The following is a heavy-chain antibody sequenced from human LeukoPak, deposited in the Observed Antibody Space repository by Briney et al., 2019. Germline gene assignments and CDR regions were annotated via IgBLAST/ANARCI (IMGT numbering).Heavy chain of an antibody. Sequence: PSETLSLTCAVYGGSFSGYYWSWIRQPPGKGLEWIGEINHSGSTNYNPSLKSRVTISVDTPKNQFSLKLSSVTAADTAVYYCARGRDGYNWGYYFDYWGQGTLVTVSS. CDR2: INHSGST. D-gene: IGHD5-24*01. J-gene: IGHJ4*02. CDR1: GGSFSGYY. V-gene: IGHV4-34*01. CDR3: ARGRDGYNWGYYFDY.